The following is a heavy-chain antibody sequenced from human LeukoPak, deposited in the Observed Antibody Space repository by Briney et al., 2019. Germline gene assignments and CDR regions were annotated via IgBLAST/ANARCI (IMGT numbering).Heavy chain of an antibody. CDR2: ISGSGGST. V-gene: IGHV3-23*01. Sequence: GGSLRLSCAASGFTFSSYAMSWVRQAPGKGLEWVSAISGSGGSTYYADSVKGRFTISRDNSKNTLYLQMNSLRAEDTAVYYCTKVGSLELRYFDWLFYKPWYYFDYWGQGTLVTVSS. J-gene: IGHJ4*02. D-gene: IGHD3-9*01. CDR1: GFTFSSYA. CDR3: TKVGSLELRYFDWLFYKPWYYFDY.